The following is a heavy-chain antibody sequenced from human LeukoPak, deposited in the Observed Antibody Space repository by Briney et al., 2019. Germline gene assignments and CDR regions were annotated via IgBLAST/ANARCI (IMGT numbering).Heavy chain of an antibody. D-gene: IGHD5-24*01. Sequence: GGSLRLSCAASGFTFDDYAMHWVRQAPGKGLEWVSGISWNSGSIGYADSVKGRFTISRDNAKNSLYLQMNSLRAEDTALYYCAKDQASGDGYNYQGIDYWGQGTLVTVSS. CDR2: ISWNSGSI. J-gene: IGHJ4*02. CDR3: AKDQASGDGYNYQGIDY. V-gene: IGHV3-9*01. CDR1: GFTFDDYA.